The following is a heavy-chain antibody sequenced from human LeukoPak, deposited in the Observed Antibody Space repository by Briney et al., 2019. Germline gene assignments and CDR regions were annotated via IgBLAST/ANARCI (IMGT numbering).Heavy chain of an antibody. CDR2: ISSGDSTV. J-gene: IGHJ4*02. CDR1: GFTFSSYE. CDR3: ARAFYGDLDY. Sequence: PGGSLRLSCAASGFTFSSYEINWARQAPGKGLEWVSYISSGDSTVYYADSVKGRFTISRDNAKNSLYLQMSSLRAEDTAVYYCARAFYGDLDYWGQGTLVTVSS. D-gene: IGHD4-17*01. V-gene: IGHV3-48*03.